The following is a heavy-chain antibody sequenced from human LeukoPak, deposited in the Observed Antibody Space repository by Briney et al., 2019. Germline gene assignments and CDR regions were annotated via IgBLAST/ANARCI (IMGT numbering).Heavy chain of an antibody. D-gene: IGHD3-10*01. CDR3: ASRKVLLWFGEDY. CDR1: GFTFSSYA. J-gene: IGHJ4*02. V-gene: IGHV3-23*01. Sequence: GRSLRLSCAASGFTFSSYAMSWVRQAPGKGLEWVSAISGSGGSTYYADSVKGRFTISRDNSKNTLYLQMNSLRAEDTAVYYCASRKVLLWFGEDYWGQGTLVTVSS. CDR2: ISGSGGST.